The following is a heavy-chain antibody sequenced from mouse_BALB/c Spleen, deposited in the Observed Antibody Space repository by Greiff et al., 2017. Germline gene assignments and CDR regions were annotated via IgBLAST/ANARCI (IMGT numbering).Heavy chain of an antibody. CDR2: ISNGGGST. CDR1: GFTFSSYT. Sequence: EVKVEESGGGLVQPGGSLKLSCAASGFTFSSYTMSWVRQTPEKRLAWVAYISNGGGSTYYPDTVKGRFTISRDNAKNTLYLQMSSLKSEDSAMYYCARPLITTVVAEGSTAWFAYWGQGTPVTVSA. V-gene: IGHV5-12-2*01. CDR3: ARPLITTVVAEGSTAWFAY. D-gene: IGHD1-1*01. J-gene: IGHJ3*01.